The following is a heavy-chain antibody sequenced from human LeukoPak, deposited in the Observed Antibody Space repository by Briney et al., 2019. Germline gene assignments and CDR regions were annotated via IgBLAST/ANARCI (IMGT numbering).Heavy chain of an antibody. D-gene: IGHD3-9*01. CDR3: ATPSALYDILTGYHYYFDY. Sequence: ASVKVSCKVSGYTLTELSMHWVRQAPGKGLECMGGFDSEDGETIYAQKFRGRVTMTEDTSTDTAYMELSSLRSEDTAVYYCATPSALYDILTGYHYYFDYWGQGTLVTVSS. CDR1: GYTLTELS. J-gene: IGHJ4*02. V-gene: IGHV1-24*01. CDR2: FDSEDGET.